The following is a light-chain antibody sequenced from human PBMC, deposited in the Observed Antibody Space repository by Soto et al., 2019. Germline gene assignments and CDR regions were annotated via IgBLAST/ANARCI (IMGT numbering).Light chain of an antibody. CDR1: SSDVGGYNY. CDR2: DVS. CDR3: SSYTSSSTLVV. V-gene: IGLV2-14*01. Sequence: QSALTQPASVSGSPGQSITISCTGTSSDVGGYNYVSWYQQHPGKAPTLMIYDVSNRPSGVSIRFSGSKSDNTASLTISGLHAEDEADYYCSSYTSSSTLVVFGGGTKLTVL. J-gene: IGLJ2*01.